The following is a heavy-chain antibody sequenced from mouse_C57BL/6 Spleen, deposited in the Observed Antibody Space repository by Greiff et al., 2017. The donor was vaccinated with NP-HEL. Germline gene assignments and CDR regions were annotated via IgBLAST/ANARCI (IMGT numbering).Heavy chain of an antibody. D-gene: IGHD1-1*01. CDR1: GYTFTSYW. J-gene: IGHJ4*01. V-gene: IGHV1-72*01. CDR2: IDPNSGGT. CDR3: SRREDYDGSSYRAMDY. Sequence: QVQLQQPGAELVKPGASVKLSCKASGYTFTSYWMHWVKQRPGRGLEWIGRIDPNSGGTTYNEKFKSKANLTVDKPSSTAYMQLSSLTSEDSAEYYWSRREDYDGSSYRAMDYWGQGTSVTVSS.